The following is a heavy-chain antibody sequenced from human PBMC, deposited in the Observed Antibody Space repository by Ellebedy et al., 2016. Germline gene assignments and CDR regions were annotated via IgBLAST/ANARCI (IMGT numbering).Heavy chain of an antibody. Sequence: GESLKISCAASGFTFNIYSLNWFRQAPGKGLEWVSYFGHDSRIVYAESVRGRFTISRDNAKNSVYLQMDRLRVEDTAVYYCTRSHYGDLAWGQGILVTVSS. CDR1: GFTFNIYS. CDR3: TRSHYGDLA. J-gene: IGHJ5*02. CDR2: FGHDSRI. V-gene: IGHV3-48*01. D-gene: IGHD4-17*01.